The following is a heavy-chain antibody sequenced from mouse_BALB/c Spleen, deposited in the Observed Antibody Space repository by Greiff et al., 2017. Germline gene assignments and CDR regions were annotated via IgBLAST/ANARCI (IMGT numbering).Heavy chain of an antibody. J-gene: IGHJ3*01. Sequence: QVQLKQSGPGLVAPSQSLSITCTVSGFSLTSYDISWIRQPPGKGLEWLGVIWTGGGTNYNSAFMSRLSISKDNSKSQVFLKMNSLQTDDTAIYYCVREDGLFAYWGQGTLVTVSA. CDR2: IWTGGGT. D-gene: IGHD2-3*01. CDR3: VREDGLFAY. CDR1: GFSLTSYD. V-gene: IGHV2-9-2*01.